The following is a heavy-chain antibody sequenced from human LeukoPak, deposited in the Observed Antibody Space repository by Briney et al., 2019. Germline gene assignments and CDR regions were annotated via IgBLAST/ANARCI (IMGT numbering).Heavy chain of an antibody. V-gene: IGHV4-34*01. CDR3: ARGRGL. CDR2: INPSGST. J-gene: IGHJ6*02. Sequence: SETLSLTCAVYGESLSAYYWNWIRQSPGEGLEWIGEINPSGSTNYNPSLKSRVTISVDTSKNQFSLKLSSVTAEDTAVYYCARGRGLWGQGTTVTVSS. CDR1: GESLSAYY.